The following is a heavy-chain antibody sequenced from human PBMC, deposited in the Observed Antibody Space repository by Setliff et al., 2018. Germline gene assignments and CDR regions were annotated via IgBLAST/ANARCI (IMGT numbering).Heavy chain of an antibody. V-gene: IGHV3-7*01. D-gene: IGHD3-3*02. CDR3: ARDVSAHFYGNVDSAGLFDY. J-gene: IGHJ4*02. CDR2: INQDGSKR. CDR1: EFGFSNYW. Sequence: GGSLRLSCAVSEFGFSNYWMTWVRQAPGKGLEWVASINQDGSKRHYVDSVEGRFTISRDDAKNSLYLQMCSLRAEDTAVYYCARDVSAHFYGNVDSAGLFDYWGQGTLVTVSS.